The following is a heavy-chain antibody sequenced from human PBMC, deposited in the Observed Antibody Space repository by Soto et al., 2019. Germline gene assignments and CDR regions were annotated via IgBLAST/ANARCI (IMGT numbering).Heavy chain of an antibody. D-gene: IGHD1-26*01. CDR1: GGSISSYY. CDR2: IYYSGST. Sequence: QVQLQESGPGVVKPSETLSLTCTVSGGSISSYYWSWIRQPPGKGVEWIGYIYYSGSTNYNPSLKRRVTIPVDTSNNQFSLTLTSVTAADMAVYYCARHSVTYYDFDYWGQGTLVTVSS. CDR3: ARHSVTYYDFDY. J-gene: IGHJ4*02. V-gene: IGHV4-59*08.